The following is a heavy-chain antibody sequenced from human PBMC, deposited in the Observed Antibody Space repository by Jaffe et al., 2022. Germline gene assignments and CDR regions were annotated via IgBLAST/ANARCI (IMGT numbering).Heavy chain of an antibody. V-gene: IGHV4-38-2*01. CDR1: GYSISSGYY. J-gene: IGHJ4*02. CDR3: ARRNPFDWLLYGDRYFDY. D-gene: IGHD3-9*01. Sequence: QVQLQESGPGLVKPSETLSLTCAVSGYSISSGYYWGWIRQPPGKGLEWIGSIYHSGSTYYNPSLKSRVTISVDTSKNQFSLKLSSVTAADTAVYYCARRNPFDWLLYGDRYFDYWGQGTLVTVSS. CDR2: IYHSGST.